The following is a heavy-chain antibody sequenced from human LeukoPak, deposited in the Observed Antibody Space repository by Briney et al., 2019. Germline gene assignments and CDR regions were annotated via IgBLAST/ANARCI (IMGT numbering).Heavy chain of an antibody. CDR3: TREERGYIPAF. CDR2: VSYDGSWD. CDR1: GFTFTNYA. J-gene: IGHJ4*02. V-gene: IGHV3-30*01. Sequence: GSLRLSCAAFGFTFTNYAMHWVRQTPGKGLEWVAFVSYDGSWDSYSDSEKGRFTISRDASKNTLYLQMNSLRAEDTAVYYCTREERGYIPAFWGQGTLVTVSS. D-gene: IGHD3-16*02.